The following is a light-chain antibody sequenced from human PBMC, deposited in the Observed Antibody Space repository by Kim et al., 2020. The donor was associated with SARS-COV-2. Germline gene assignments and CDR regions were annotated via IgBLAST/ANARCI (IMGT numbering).Light chain of an antibody. J-gene: IGLJ3*02. CDR1: SGNSSYA. CDR3: QTWGTGIGV. V-gene: IGLV4-69*01. Sequence: ASVKLTCPLRSGNSSYAIAWHQQQPETGPRYLMKLNSDGSHSKGDGIPDRFSGSSSGAERYLTISSPQSEDEADYYCQTWGTGIGVFGGGTKLTVL. CDR2: LNSDGSH.